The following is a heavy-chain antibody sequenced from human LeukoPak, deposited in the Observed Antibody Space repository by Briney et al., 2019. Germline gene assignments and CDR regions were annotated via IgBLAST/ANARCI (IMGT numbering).Heavy chain of an antibody. CDR2: ISWDGGST. J-gene: IGHJ4*02. CDR3: AKDRGGVDY. D-gene: IGHD3-16*01. CDR1: GFTFDDYS. Sequence: GGSLILSCAASGFTFDDYSMHWVRQGPGKGLEWVSVISWDGGSTSYADSVKGRFTISRDNSKNSLYLQMNSLRSEDSALYYCAKDRGGVDYWGQGTLVTVSS. V-gene: IGHV3-43*01.